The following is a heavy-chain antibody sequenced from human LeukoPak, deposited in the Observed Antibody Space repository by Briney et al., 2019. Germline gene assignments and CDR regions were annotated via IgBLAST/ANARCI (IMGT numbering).Heavy chain of an antibody. V-gene: IGHV4-59*02. CDR1: GGSVSNYY. D-gene: IGHD6-13*01. CDR3: ARDSIAAAGTHGDAFDI. CDR2: IYYSGST. J-gene: IGHJ3*02. Sequence: SETLSLTCSVSGGSVSNYYWSWIRQPPGKGLEWIGYIYYSGSTNYNPSLKSRVTISVDTSKNQFSLKLSSVTAADTAVYYCARDSIAAAGTHGDAFDIWGQGTMVTVSS.